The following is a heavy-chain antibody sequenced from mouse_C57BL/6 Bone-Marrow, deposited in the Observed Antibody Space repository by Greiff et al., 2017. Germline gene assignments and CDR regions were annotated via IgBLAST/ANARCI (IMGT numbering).Heavy chain of an antibody. Sequence: VQLQQSGAELVRPGTSVKMSCKASGYTFTNYWIGWAKQRPGHGLEWIGDIYPGGGSTNYNAKFKGKATLTAAKSSSTAYMQCSSLTSEDSAIYSCAPIRDGSSDWYFDVWGTGTTVTVSS. V-gene: IGHV1-63*01. CDR2: IYPGGGST. CDR3: APIRDGSSDWYFDV. D-gene: IGHD1-1*01. CDR1: GYTFTNYW. J-gene: IGHJ1*03.